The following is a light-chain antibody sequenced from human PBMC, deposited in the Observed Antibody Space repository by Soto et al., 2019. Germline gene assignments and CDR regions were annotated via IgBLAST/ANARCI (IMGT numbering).Light chain of an antibody. CDR3: GSYTSSSTLV. CDR2: EVS. J-gene: IGLJ1*01. V-gene: IGLV2-14*01. CDR1: SSDIGSYNF. Sequence: SALTQPPSASGSPGQSVTISCTGTSSDIGSYNFVSWYQQHPGKAPKLMIYEVSNRPSGVSNRFSGSKSGNTASLTISGLQAEDEADYYCGSYTSSSTLVFGTGTKVTVL.